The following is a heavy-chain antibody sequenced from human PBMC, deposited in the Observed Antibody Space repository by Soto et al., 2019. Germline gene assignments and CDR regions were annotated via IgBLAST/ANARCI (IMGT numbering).Heavy chain of an antibody. CDR1: GFTFSSYW. D-gene: IGHD6-19*01. Sequence: EVQLVESGGGLVQPGGSLRLSCAASGFTFSSYWMSWVRQAPGKGLEWVANIKQDGSEKYYVDSVKGRFTISRDNAKNSLYLHMNSLRAEDTAVYYCARDFRAQWLVLPVDDWYFDLWGRGTLVTVSS. CDR3: ARDFRAQWLVLPVDDWYFDL. CDR2: IKQDGSEK. V-gene: IGHV3-7*01. J-gene: IGHJ2*01.